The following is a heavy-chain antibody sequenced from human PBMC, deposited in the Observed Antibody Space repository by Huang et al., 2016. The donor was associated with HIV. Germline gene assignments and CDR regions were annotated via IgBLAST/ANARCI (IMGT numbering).Heavy chain of an antibody. J-gene: IGHJ3*02. V-gene: IGHV1-3*01. D-gene: IGHD3-10*01. CDR3: ASHSRSMVRGVGAFDI. CDR2: FNDGKGYT. Sequence: QAPLVQSGAEVKKPGASVTVSCKASGYTFTNYVLWGVRLGPGKSLEGRGWFNDGKGYTESSQKFRERITITRETAANTAYMELSSLRSEDTAVYYCASHSRSMVRGVGAFDIWGQGTMVTVSS. CDR1: GYTFTNYV.